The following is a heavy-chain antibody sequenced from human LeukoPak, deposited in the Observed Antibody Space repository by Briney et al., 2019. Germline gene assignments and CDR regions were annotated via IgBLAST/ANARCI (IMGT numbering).Heavy chain of an antibody. Sequence: ASVKVSCKASGYTFTGYYMHWVRQAPGQGLEWMGWINPNSGGTNYAQKFQGRVTMTRDTSISTAYMELSRLRSDDTAVYYCAREVAARNGAFDIWGQGTMVTVSS. J-gene: IGHJ3*02. D-gene: IGHD6-6*01. CDR2: INPNSGGT. CDR1: GYTFTGYY. CDR3: AREVAARNGAFDI. V-gene: IGHV1-2*02.